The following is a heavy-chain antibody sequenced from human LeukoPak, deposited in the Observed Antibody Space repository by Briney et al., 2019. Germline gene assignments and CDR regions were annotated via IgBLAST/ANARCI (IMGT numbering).Heavy chain of an antibody. CDR2: INWNSGSK. CDR3: AKDLDIVVVPAAHDAFDI. J-gene: IGHJ3*02. D-gene: IGHD2-2*01. V-gene: IGHV3-20*04. Sequence: GGSLRLSCATSGFTFEDHGLSWVRQAPGKGLEWVSGINWNSGSKRYAASVKGRFTISRDNARNSVYLEMTSLRVEDTAVYYCAKDLDIVVVPAAHDAFDIWGQGTMVTVSS. CDR1: GFTFEDHG.